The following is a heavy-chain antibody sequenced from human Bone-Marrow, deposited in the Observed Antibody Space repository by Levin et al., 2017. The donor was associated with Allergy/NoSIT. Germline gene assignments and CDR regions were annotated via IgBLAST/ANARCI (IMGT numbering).Heavy chain of an antibody. Sequence: LSLTCAASGFPFSNSWMSWVRPAPGKGLEWVANIKEDGSEKYYVDSVKGRFTISRDNAKNSLYVQMNSLRAEDTAVYYCARDQFRRATIGARWFDPWGQGTLVTVSS. V-gene: IGHV3-7*01. J-gene: IGHJ5*02. CDR1: GFPFSNSW. CDR2: IKEDGSEK. CDR3: ARDQFRRATIGARWFDP. D-gene: IGHD5-24*01.